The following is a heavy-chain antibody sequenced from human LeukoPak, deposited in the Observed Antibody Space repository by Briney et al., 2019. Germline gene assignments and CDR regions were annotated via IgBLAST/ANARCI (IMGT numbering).Heavy chain of an antibody. Sequence: GGSLRLSCAASGFTFSSYWMSWVRQAPGKGLEWVANIKQDGSEKYYVDSVKGRFTISRDNAKNSLYLQMNSLRAEDTAVYYCAREPPYYYDSSGYRYFDYWGQGTLVTVSS. V-gene: IGHV3-7*01. J-gene: IGHJ4*02. CDR1: GFTFSSYW. CDR3: AREPPYYYDSSGYRYFDY. CDR2: IKQDGSEK. D-gene: IGHD3-22*01.